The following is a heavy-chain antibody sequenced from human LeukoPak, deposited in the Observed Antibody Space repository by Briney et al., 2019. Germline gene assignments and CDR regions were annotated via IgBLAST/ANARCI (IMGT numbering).Heavy chain of an antibody. CDR1: GYTFTSYG. Sequence: AASLKVSCKASGYTFTSYGISWVRQAPGQGLEWMGWISAYNGNTNYAQKLQGRVTMTTDKSTSTAYMELRSLRSDDTAVYYCAREQGIGNWFDPWGQGTLVTVSS. CDR3: AREQGIGNWFDP. D-gene: IGHD6-13*01. V-gene: IGHV1-18*04. CDR2: ISAYNGNT. J-gene: IGHJ5*02.